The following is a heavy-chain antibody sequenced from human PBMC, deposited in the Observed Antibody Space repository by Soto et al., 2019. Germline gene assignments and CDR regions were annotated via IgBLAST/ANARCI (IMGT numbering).Heavy chain of an antibody. D-gene: IGHD5-12*01. CDR3: ARVGAGIVATNPGYYYYYGMDV. CDR2: IIPIFGTA. Sequence: QVQLVQSGAEVKKPGSSVKVSCKASGGTFSSYAISWVRQAPGQGLEWMGGIIPIFGTANYAQKFQGRVTITADESTSTAYMELSSLRSEDTAVYYCARVGAGIVATNPGYYYYYGMDVWVQGTTVTVSS. V-gene: IGHV1-69*01. J-gene: IGHJ6*02. CDR1: GGTFSSYA.